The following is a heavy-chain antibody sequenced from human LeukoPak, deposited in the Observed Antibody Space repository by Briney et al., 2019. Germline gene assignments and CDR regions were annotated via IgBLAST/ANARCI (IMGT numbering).Heavy chain of an antibody. CDR3: ASIAVAGSRVDY. CDR2: INPNSGGT. D-gene: IGHD6-19*01. V-gene: IGHV1-2*06. J-gene: IGHJ4*02. CDR1: GGTFSSYT. Sequence: ASVKVSCKASGGTFSSYTISWVRQAPGQGLEWMGRINPNSGGTNYAQKFQGRVTMTRDTSISTAYMELSRLRSDDTAVYYCASIAVAGSRVDYWGQGTLVTVSS.